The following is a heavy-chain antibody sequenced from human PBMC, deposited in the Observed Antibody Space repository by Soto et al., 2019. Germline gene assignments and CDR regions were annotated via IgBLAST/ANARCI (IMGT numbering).Heavy chain of an antibody. CDR2: ISGSGGST. V-gene: IGHV3-23*01. CDR3: AKPLKQSLLHGYGVDV. D-gene: IGHD3-16*02. CDR1: GFTFSSYA. Sequence: GGSLRLSCAASGFTFSSYAMSWVRQAPGKGLEWVSAISGSGGSTYYADSVKGRFTISRDNSKNTLYLQMNSLRVEDTAIYYCAKPLKQSLLHGYGVDVCGPETT. J-gene: IGHJ6*02.